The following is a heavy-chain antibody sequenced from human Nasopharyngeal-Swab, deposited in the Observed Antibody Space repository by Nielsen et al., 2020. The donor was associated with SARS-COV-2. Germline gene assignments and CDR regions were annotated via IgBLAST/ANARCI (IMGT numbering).Heavy chain of an antibody. J-gene: IGHJ4*02. D-gene: IGHD3-3*01. CDR2: MYTSGET. V-gene: IGHV4-61*02. CDR3: ARDGVLSPIDY. Sequence: WIRQPPGKGLEWIGRMYTSGETYYNPSLKSRVTISEVTSKNQFSLKMRSVTAADTATYYCARDGVLSPIDYWGQGTLVTVSS.